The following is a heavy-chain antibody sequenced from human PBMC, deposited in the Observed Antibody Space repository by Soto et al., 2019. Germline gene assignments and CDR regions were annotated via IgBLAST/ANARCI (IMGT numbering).Heavy chain of an antibody. CDR3: TRDQGGSYDSWFDP. D-gene: IGHD1-26*01. Sequence: EVQVVESGGGLVNPGGSLRLSCSFTFSMYSMNWARQAPGKGLEWVASISSGGIYIKYADSVKGRFTISRDNAKNSVSLQMNSLKVEDTAVYYCTRDQGGSYDSWFDPWGQGTQVIVSS. CDR1: FTFSMYS. CDR2: ISSGGIYI. J-gene: IGHJ5*02. V-gene: IGHV3-21*06.